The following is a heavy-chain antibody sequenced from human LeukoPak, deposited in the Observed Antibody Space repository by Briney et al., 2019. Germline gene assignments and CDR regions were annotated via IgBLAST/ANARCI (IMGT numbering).Heavy chain of an antibody. D-gene: IGHD3-10*01. CDR2: ITSDGSKK. CDR1: GFTFSTYA. J-gene: IGHJ3*02. Sequence: GRSLRLSCAASGFTFSTYALHWIRQAPGKGLEWVAAITSDGSKKYYADSVKGRFTISRDNSKNTLYVQMNSLRADDTAVYFCARTSLQYFGSGTYSLDVFDIWGQGTMVTVSS. CDR3: ARTSLQYFGSGTYSLDVFDI. V-gene: IGHV3-30-3*01.